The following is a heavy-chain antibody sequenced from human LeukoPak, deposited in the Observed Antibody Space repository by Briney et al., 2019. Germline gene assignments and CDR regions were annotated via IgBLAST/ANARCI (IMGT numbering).Heavy chain of an antibody. CDR1: GGSISSYY. CDR2: IYTSGST. CDR3: ARGESTYDFWSGYNPPHLYYFDY. V-gene: IGHV4-4*07. D-gene: IGHD3-3*01. J-gene: IGHJ4*02. Sequence: SETLSLTCTVSGGSISSYYWSWIRQPAGKGLEWIGRIYTSGSTNYNPSLKSRVTMSVDTSKNQFSLKLSSVTAADTAVYYCARGESTYDFWSGYNPPHLYYFDYWGQGTLVTVSS.